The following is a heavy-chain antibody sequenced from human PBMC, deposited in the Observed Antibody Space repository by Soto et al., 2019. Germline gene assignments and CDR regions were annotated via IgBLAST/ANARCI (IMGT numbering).Heavy chain of an antibody. CDR1: GFTLSSYW. J-gene: IGHJ6*02. CDR2: IKQDGSEK. D-gene: IGHD6-19*01. V-gene: IGHV3-7*05. CDR3: ARDYGSSYSSRYYGMDV. Sequence: PGGSLRLSCAASGFTLSSYWMSWVRQAPGKGLEWVANIKQDGSEKYYVDSVKGRFTISRDNAKNSLYLQMNSLRAEDTALYYCARDYGSSYSSRYYGMDVWGQGTTVTVSS.